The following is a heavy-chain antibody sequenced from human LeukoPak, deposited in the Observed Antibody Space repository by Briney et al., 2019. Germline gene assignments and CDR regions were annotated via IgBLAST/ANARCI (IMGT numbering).Heavy chain of an antibody. J-gene: IGHJ3*02. Sequence: GGSLRLSCAASGFTFSGSAMHWVRQASGKGLEWVGRIRSKANSYATAYAASVKGRFTISRDDSKNTTYLQMNSLKTEDTAVYYCTRQIPLFIAAAGNSAFDIWGQGTMVTVSS. D-gene: IGHD6-13*01. V-gene: IGHV3-73*01. CDR3: TRQIPLFIAAAGNSAFDI. CDR2: IRSKANSYAT. CDR1: GFTFSGSA.